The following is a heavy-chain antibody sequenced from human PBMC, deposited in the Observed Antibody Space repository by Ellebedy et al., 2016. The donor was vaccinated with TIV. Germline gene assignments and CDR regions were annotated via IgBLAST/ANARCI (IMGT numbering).Heavy chain of an antibody. V-gene: IGHV3-9*01. J-gene: IGHJ6*02. D-gene: IGHD6-19*01. CDR2: ISWNSGNI. Sequence: SLKISXAASGFTFDDYGMHWVRQAPGKGLEWVSGISWNSGNIDYADSVKGRFTISRDNAKNSLYLQMNSLRAEDTALYYCAKDQGGAVAGREVEGYYYYGMDVWGQGTTVTVSS. CDR1: GFTFDDYG. CDR3: AKDQGGAVAGREVEGYYYYGMDV.